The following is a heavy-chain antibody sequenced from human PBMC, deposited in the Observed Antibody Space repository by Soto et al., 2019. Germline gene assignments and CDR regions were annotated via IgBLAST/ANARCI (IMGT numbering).Heavy chain of an antibody. J-gene: IGHJ4*02. CDR2: IYYSGST. Sequence: QVQLQESGPGLVKPSETLSLTCTVSGGSISSYYWSWIRQPPGKGLEWIGYIYYSGSTNYNPSLKSRVTISVDTSKNQFSLKLSSVTAADTAVYYCARVRPPRADSSSWYRFDYWGQGTLGTVSS. CDR3: ARVRPPRADSSSWYRFDY. CDR1: GGSISSYY. D-gene: IGHD6-13*01. V-gene: IGHV4-59*01.